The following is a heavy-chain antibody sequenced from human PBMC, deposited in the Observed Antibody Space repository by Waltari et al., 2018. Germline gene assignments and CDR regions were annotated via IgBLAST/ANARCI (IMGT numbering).Heavy chain of an antibody. V-gene: IGHV4-61*09. J-gene: IGHJ4*02. Sequence: QVQLQESGPGLVKPSQTLSLTCTVSGGSISSGSYYWSWIRQPAGKGLEWIGYIYTSGSTNYNPSLKSRVTISVDTSKNQFSLKLSSVTAADTAVYYCARWSVTARGLDYWGQGTLVTVSS. CDR1: GGSISSGSYY. D-gene: IGHD2-21*02. CDR2: IYTSGST. CDR3: ARWSVTARGLDY.